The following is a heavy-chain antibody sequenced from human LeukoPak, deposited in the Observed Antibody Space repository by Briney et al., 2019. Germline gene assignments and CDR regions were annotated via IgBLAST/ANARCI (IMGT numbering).Heavy chain of an antibody. J-gene: IGHJ4*02. V-gene: IGHV5-51*01. CDR3: ARLRVADLDY. D-gene: IGHD6-13*01. Sequence: GESLKISCKGSGYTFTTYWIVWVRQMPGKGLEWMGVIYPGDSDTRYSPSFQGQVTISADKSINTAYLQWSSLKASDTAMYYCARLRVADLDYWGQGTLVTVSS. CDR2: IYPGDSDT. CDR1: GYTFTTYW.